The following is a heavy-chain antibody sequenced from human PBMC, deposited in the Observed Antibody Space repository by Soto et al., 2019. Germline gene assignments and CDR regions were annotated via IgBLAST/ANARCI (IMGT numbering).Heavy chain of an antibody. V-gene: IGHV3-73*01. CDR2: IRRKANSYAT. CDR3: TKNTLFFVAEDRTADYF. D-gene: IGHD2-15*01. Sequence: KGREWVGCIRRKANSYATAYAASVKGRFTISRDDSKNTAYLQMNSLKTEDTAVYYCTKNTLFFVAEDRTADYF. J-gene: IGHJ4*01.